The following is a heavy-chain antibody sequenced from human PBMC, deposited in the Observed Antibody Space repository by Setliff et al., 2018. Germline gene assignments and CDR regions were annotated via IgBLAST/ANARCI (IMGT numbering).Heavy chain of an antibody. CDR2: IKKKFDSYTT. V-gene: IGHV3-72*01. D-gene: IGHD2-21*01. J-gene: IGHJ4*02. CDR3: ARGGDYCGGECYIPPPDSY. Sequence: LRLSCAASGFAFSDHHMDWVRQAPGKGLEWVGRIKKKFDSYTTEYAASVKDRFTISRDISKNTLYLQMNSLRPEDTAVYYCARGGDYCGGECYIPPPDSYWGQGTLVTV. CDR1: GFAFSDHH.